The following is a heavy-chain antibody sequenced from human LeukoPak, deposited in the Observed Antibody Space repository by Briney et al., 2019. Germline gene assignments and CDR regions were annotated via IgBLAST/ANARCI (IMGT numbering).Heavy chain of an antibody. CDR2: IYYSGSI. J-gene: IGHJ4*02. Sequence: SETLSLTCTVSGGSIRTSSYYWVWIRHPPGKGLEWIGSIYYSGSIYSNVALKSRFTISVEMSKNQFSLKLSSVTAADTAMYYCARVRAAAVPYYFDYWGRGTLVTVSS. V-gene: IGHV4-39*07. CDR3: ARVRAAAVPYYFDY. D-gene: IGHD6-13*01. CDR1: GGSIRTSSYY.